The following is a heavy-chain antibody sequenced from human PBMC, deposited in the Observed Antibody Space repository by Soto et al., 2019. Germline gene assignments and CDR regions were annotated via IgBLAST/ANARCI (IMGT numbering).Heavy chain of an antibody. J-gene: IGHJ4*02. Sequence: EVQLVESGGDLVQRGGSLRLSCAASGFPFGSYWMHWVRHTPWKGLDWVARISGDGVTTYYADSGTGRFTVSRDNAKNSLSLQISGLRAEDTAVYYCAREYDGLLTGYYTDYWGQGTLLSLSS. V-gene: IGHV3-74*01. CDR3: AREYDGLLTGYYTDY. CDR1: GFPFGSYW. CDR2: ISGDGVTT. D-gene: IGHD3-9*01.